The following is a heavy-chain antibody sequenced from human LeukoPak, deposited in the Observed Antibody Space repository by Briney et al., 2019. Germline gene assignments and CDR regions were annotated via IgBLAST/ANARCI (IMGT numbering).Heavy chain of an antibody. D-gene: IGHD1-26*01. CDR3: ARDQGYSGSYYVPYYYGMDV. CDR1: GGSISSGSYY. V-gene: IGHV4-61*02. CDR2: IYTSGST. Sequence: PSETLSLTCTVSGGSISSGSYYWSWIRQPAGKGLEWIGRIYTSGSTNYNPSLKSRVTISVDTSKNQFSLKLSSVTAADTAVYYCARDQGYSGSYYVPYYYGMDVWGQGTTVTVSS. J-gene: IGHJ6*02.